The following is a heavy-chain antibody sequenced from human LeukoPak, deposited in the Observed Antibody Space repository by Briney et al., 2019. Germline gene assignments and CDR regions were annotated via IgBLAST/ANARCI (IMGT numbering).Heavy chain of an antibody. CDR3: ARKGRSWFNDFDY. V-gene: IGHV3-11*06. D-gene: IGHD6-13*01. CDR1: GVTFSDYY. J-gene: IGHJ4*02. Sequence: PGGSLRLSCAASGVTFSDYYMSWIRQAPGKGLGWVSYISGGSSNTNYADSVRGRFTASRDNAKNSLYLQMNSLRAEDTAVYYCARKGRSWFNDFDYWGQGTPVTVSS. CDR2: ISGGSSNT.